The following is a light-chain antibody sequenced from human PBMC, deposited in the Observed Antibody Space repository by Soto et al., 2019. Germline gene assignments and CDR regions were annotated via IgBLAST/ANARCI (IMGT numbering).Light chain of an antibody. CDR3: SSYTSSSTLYV. V-gene: IGLV2-14*01. Sequence: QSVLTQPASVSGSPGQSITISCTATSSDVGGYKYVSWYQQHPGKAPKLMIYEVSHRPSGVSNRFSGSKSGNTASLTISGLQAEDEADYYCSSYTSSSTLYVFGTGTKLTVL. CDR2: EVS. J-gene: IGLJ1*01. CDR1: SSDVGGYKY.